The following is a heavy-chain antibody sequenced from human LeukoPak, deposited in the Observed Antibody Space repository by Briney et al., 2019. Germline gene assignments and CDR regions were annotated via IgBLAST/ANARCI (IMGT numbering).Heavy chain of an antibody. J-gene: IGHJ6*02. CDR1: GGTFSSYA. Sequence: SVRVSRKASGGTFSSYAISWVRQAPGQGLEWMGGIIPIFGTANYAQKFQGRVTITADESTSTAYMELSSLRSEDTAVYYCASDRGYSYGSRYYYYGMDVWGQGTLVTVSS. D-gene: IGHD5-18*01. CDR3: ASDRGYSYGSRYYYYGMDV. CDR2: IIPIFGTA. V-gene: IGHV1-69*13.